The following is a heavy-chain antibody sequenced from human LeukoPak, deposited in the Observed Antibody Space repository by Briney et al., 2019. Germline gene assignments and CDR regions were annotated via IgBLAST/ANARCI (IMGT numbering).Heavy chain of an antibody. Sequence: AGGPLSLSSAASGFTFTSYGMHLVRQAPGKRLEWVALITYDGYYKFYSDPVKGRFTISSETSKNTVYLQMNSLRAEDTAVYYCARDLSPVVRASPMGYWGQGTLVTVSS. J-gene: IGHJ4*02. CDR1: GFTFTSYG. V-gene: IGHV3-30*03. CDR3: ARDLSPVVRASPMGY. D-gene: IGHD3-10*01. CDR2: ITYDGYYK.